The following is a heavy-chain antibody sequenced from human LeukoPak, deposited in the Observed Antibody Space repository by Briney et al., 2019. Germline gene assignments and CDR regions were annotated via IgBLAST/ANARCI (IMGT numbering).Heavy chain of an antibody. D-gene: IGHD6-19*01. Sequence: SETLSLTCAVYGGSFSGYYWSWIRQPPGKGLEWIGEINHSGSTNYNPSLKSRVTISVDTSKNQFSLKLSSVTAADTAVYYCARVPSIAVAGTGYYYYGMDVWGQGTTVTVSS. V-gene: IGHV4-34*01. CDR2: INHSGST. CDR3: ARVPSIAVAGTGYYYYGMDV. J-gene: IGHJ6*02. CDR1: GGSFSGYY.